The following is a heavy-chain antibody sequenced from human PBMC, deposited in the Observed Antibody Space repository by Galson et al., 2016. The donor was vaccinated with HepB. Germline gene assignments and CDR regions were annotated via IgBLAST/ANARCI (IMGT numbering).Heavy chain of an antibody. CDR2: ISSSSNTI. CDR1: GFIFSSYS. D-gene: IGHD6-13*01. J-gene: IGHJ6*02. Sequence: SLRLSCAASGFIFSSYSMDWVRQAPGKGLEWLSYISSSSNTIKYEDSVKGRFTISRDNARNSLSLQMNSLSAEDTAVYYCARGGIGGFPYYYYYGMDVWGQGTTVTVSS. V-gene: IGHV3-48*04. CDR3: ARGGIGGFPYYYYYGMDV.